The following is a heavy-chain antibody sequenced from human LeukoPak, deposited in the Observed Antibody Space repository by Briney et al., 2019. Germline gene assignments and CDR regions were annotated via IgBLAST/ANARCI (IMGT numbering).Heavy chain of an antibody. CDR2: ISDDANNK. Sequence: GRSLRLSCAASGFIFSSYAMHWVRQSPSRGLEWVAVISDDANNKYYADSVKGRFTVSRDNSKNTLFLQMNSLRVEDTAVYYCAKEILGPLVDYWGQGTLVTVSS. V-gene: IGHV3-30-3*01. J-gene: IGHJ4*02. D-gene: IGHD1-26*01. CDR1: GFIFSSYA. CDR3: AKEILGPLVDY.